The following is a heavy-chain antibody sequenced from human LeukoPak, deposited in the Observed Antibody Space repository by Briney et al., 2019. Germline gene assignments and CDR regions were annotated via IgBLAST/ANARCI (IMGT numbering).Heavy chain of an antibody. CDR2: IYYSGST. J-gene: IGHJ4*02. CDR1: GGSISSYY. V-gene: IGHV4-59*08. D-gene: IGHD6-19*01. Sequence: SETLSLTCTVSGGSISSYYWSWIRQPPGKGLEWIGYIYYSGSTNYNPSLKSRVTISVDTSKNQFSLKLSSVTAADTAVYYCARSSGWTHFDYWGQGTLVTVSS. CDR3: ARSSGWTHFDY.